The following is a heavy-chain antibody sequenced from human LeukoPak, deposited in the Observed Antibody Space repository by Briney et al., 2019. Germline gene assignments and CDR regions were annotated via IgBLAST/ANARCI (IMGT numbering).Heavy chain of an antibody. D-gene: IGHD2-2*02. CDR3: TIDVPPAIPPIDF. V-gene: IGHV3-15*01. CDR2: IKSKTDGGTT. CDR1: VFIFSSAW. Sequence: GGSLRLSCAASVFIFSSAWRNWGRQAPGEGLGWVGRIKSKTDGGTTDYAAPGKGRFSISRDDSKNTLYLQMNSLKTEDTAVYYCTIDVPPAIPPIDFWGQGILVTVSS. J-gene: IGHJ4*02.